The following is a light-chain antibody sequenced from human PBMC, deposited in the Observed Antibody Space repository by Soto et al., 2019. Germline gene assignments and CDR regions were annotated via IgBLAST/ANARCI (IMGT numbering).Light chain of an antibody. CDR3: SSYTTSSTHV. Sequence: QSALTQPASVSGSPGQSITISCTGTSSDIGAFTFVSWYQQHPGKVPKLMIFDVNRRPSGVSDRFSGSKSGNTASLTISGLQAEDEGDYYGSSYTTSSTHVFGSGTKRTVL. CDR2: DVN. J-gene: IGLJ1*01. CDR1: SSDIGAFTF. V-gene: IGLV2-14*03.